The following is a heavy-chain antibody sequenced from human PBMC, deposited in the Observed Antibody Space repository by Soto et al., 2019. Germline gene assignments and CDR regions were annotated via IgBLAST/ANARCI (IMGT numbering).Heavy chain of an antibody. CDR3: ARGSSFRGDLDI. V-gene: IGHV4-4*02. CDR2: IYHAGSP. J-gene: IGHJ3*02. D-gene: IGHD2-21*01. CDR1: GGSVISSSW. Sequence: SETLSLTCGVSGGSVISSSWWTWLRQSPGKGLEWIGEIYHAGSPNYNPSFQSRVIISLDKSKNNFSLRLTSVTAADAAIYYCARGSSFRGDLDIWGQGTTVTVSS.